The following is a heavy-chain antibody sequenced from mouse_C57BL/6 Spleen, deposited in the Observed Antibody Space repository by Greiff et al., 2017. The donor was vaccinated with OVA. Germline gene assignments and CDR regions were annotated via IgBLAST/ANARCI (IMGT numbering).Heavy chain of an antibody. D-gene: IGHD1-1*01. Sequence: QVQLQQPGAELVKPGASVKMSCKASGYTFTSYWITWVKQRPGQGLEWIGDIYPGSGSTKYNEKFKSKATLTVDTSSSTAYMQLSSLTSEDAAVYYCARGDYCYHRWYFDVWGTGTTVTVSS. CDR1: GYTFTSYW. J-gene: IGHJ1*03. CDR3: ARGDYCYHRWYFDV. V-gene: IGHV1-55*01. CDR2: IYPGSGST.